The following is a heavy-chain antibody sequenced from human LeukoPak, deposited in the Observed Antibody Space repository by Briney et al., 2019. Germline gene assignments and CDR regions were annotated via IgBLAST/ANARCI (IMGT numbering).Heavy chain of an antibody. Sequence: KTSETLSLTCIVSGGSISSGSYYWSWIRQPAGKGLEWIGRIYTSGSTNYNPSLKSRVTISVDTSKNRFSLKLSSVTAADTAVYYCASSNSKGGPFDYWGQGTLVTVSS. J-gene: IGHJ4*02. CDR1: GGSISSGSYY. CDR2: IYTSGST. D-gene: IGHD4-11*01. CDR3: ASSNSKGGPFDY. V-gene: IGHV4-61*02.